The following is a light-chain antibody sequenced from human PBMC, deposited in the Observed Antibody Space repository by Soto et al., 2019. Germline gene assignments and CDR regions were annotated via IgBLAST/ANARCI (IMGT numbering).Light chain of an antibody. V-gene: IGLV6-57*01. Sequence: NFMLTQPHSVSESPGKTVTISCTRSSGSIATNYVQWYQQRPGSSPTTVIYENHRRPSGVPDRFSGSIDSSSNSASLTISGLKTEDEADYYCQSYDSSNHLVFGGGTKVTVL. CDR3: QSYDSSNHLV. J-gene: IGLJ3*02. CDR2: ENH. CDR1: SGSIATNY.